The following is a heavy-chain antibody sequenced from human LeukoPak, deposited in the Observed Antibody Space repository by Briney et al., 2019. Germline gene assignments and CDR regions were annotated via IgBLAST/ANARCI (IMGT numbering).Heavy chain of an antibody. CDR3: ARRSVGDYGSGSYFDY. CDR1: GGTFSSYA. CDR2: IIPIFGTA. D-gene: IGHD3-10*01. V-gene: IGHV1-69*06. Sequence: GSSVKVSCKASGGTFSSYAISWVRQAPGQGLEWMGGIIPIFGTANYAQKFQGRVTFTADKSTSTAYMELSSLRSEDTAVYYCARRSVGDYGSGSYFDYWGQGTLVTVSS. J-gene: IGHJ4*02.